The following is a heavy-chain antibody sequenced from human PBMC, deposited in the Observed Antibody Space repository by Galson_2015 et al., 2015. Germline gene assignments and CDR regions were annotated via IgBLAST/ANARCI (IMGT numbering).Heavy chain of an antibody. D-gene: IGHD3-22*01. CDR2: IYTSGST. Sequence: TLSLTCPVSGGSISSGSYSWSWLRQPAGKGLEWIGRIYTSGSTNYNPSLKSRVTISVDTSKNQFALKLSSVTAADTAVYYCAGTNYYDSSGLPGNFDYWGQGTLVPVSS. CDR1: GGSISSGSYS. CDR3: AGTNYYDSSGLPGNFDY. V-gene: IGHV4-61*02. J-gene: IGHJ4*02.